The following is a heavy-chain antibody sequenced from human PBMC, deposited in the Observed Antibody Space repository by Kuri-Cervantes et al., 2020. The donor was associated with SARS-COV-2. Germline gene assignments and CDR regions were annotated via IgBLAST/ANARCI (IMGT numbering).Heavy chain of an antibody. D-gene: IGHD6-13*01. V-gene: IGHV3-21*01. CDR2: ISSSSSYI. J-gene: IGHJ5*02. CDR1: GFTFSSYS. Sequence: GGSLRLSCAASGFTFSSYSMNWVRQAQGKGLEWVSSISSSSSYIYYADSVKGRFTISRDNAKNSLYLQMNSLRAEDTAVYYCARDAVAAAGSEWFDPWGQGTLVTVSS. CDR3: ARDAVAAAGSEWFDP.